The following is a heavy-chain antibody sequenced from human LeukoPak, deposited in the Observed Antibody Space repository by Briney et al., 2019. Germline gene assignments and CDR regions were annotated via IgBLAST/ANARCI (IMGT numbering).Heavy chain of an antibody. CDR2: IIPIFGTA. Sequence: ASVKVSCKASGGTFSSYAISWVRQAPGQGLEWMGGIIPIFGTANYAQKFQGRVTITADESTSTAYMELSSLRSEDTAVYYCARDLKLRYSGCEDYYYGMDVWGQGTTVTVSS. V-gene: IGHV1-69*13. D-gene: IGHD5-12*01. J-gene: IGHJ6*02. CDR1: GGTFSSYA. CDR3: ARDLKLRYSGCEDYYYGMDV.